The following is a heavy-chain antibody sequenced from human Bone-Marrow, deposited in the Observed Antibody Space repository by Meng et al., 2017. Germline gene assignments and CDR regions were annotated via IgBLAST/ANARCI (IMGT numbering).Heavy chain of an antibody. Sequence: QVQLQESGPGLVKPSDTLSHTCAVSGDSISGANWWSWVRQTPGKGLEWIGEVWHSGASTYNPSLQGRVTMSVDKSKNQFSLILTSVTAADTAIYYCASRYQLPTHFDYWGQGALVTVSS. CDR1: GDSISGANW. CDR2: VWHSGAS. V-gene: IGHV4-4*02. J-gene: IGHJ4*02. CDR3: ASRYQLPTHFDY. D-gene: IGHD2-2*01.